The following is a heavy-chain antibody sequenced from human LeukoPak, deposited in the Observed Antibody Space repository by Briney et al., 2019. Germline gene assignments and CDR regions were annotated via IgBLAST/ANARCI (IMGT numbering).Heavy chain of an antibody. V-gene: IGHV3-72*01. CDR3: ARGSSGVTISSYGMDV. J-gene: IGHJ6*04. D-gene: IGHD3-9*01. CDR2: TKNKANSYTT. CDR1: RFTFSTYG. Sequence: PGGSLRLSCEASRFTFSTYGMHWVRQAPGKGLEWVGRTKNKANSYTTQYAASVKGRFTISRDDSKNSLYLQMNSLKTEDTAVYYCARGSSGVTISSYGMDVWGKGTTVTVSS.